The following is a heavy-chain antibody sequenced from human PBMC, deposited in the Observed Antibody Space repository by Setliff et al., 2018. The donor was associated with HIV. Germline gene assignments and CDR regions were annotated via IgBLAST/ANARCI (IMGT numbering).Heavy chain of an antibody. CDR2: TRNKANGYIT. V-gene: IGHV3-72*01. CDR1: GFTFSAHG. CDR3: VRAAAGLDI. D-gene: IGHD3-16*01. Sequence: GGSLRLSCAASGFTFSAHGMHWVRQAPGKGLEWVGRTRNKANGYITEYGASVQGRFTVSRDNSKDSLSLQMNNLKTEDTAVYYCVRAAAGLDIWSQKILVTVSS. J-gene: IGHJ4*02.